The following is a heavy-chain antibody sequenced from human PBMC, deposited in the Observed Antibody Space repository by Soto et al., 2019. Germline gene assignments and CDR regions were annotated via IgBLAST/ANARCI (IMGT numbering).Heavy chain of an antibody. D-gene: IGHD2-15*01. CDR2: ISASNGNT. CDR3: ARDKNTYIVGFEQNWFDP. Sequence: ASVKVSCKASGYTFTSFGISWVRQAPGQGLEWMGWISASNGNTNYRQKLQGRVTMTIAPSTSTAYMELRNLRSDDTAVYFCARDKNTYIVGFEQNWFDPWGQGTLVTVSS. J-gene: IGHJ5*02. V-gene: IGHV1-18*01. CDR1: GYTFTSFG.